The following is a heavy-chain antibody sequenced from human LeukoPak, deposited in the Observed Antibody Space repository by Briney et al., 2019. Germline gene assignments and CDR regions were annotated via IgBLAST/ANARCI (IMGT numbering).Heavy chain of an antibody. CDR1: GFTFSNAW. Sequence: PGGSLRLSCAASGFTFSNAWMSWVRQAPGKGLEYVSGISSNGGSTYHANSVKGRFTISRDNSKNTLYLQMGSLRAEDMAVYYCAREYCTNGVCYKRFDYWGQGTLVTVSS. V-gene: IGHV3-64*01. CDR2: ISSNGGST. D-gene: IGHD2-8*01. J-gene: IGHJ4*02. CDR3: AREYCTNGVCYKRFDY.